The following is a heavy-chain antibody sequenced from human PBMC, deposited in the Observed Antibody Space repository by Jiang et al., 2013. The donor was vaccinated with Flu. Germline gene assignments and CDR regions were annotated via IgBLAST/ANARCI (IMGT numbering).Heavy chain of an antibody. J-gene: IGHJ4*02. V-gene: IGHV4-59*08. CDR1: GGSISSYY. CDR2: IYYSGST. CDR3: ARQGMATPIDY. D-gene: IGHD5-24*01. Sequence: LLKPSETLSLTCTVSGGSISSYYWSWIRQPPGKGLEWIGYIYYSGSTNYNPSLKSRVTISVDTSKNQFSLKLSSVTAADTAVYYCARQGMATPIDYWGQGTLVTVSS.